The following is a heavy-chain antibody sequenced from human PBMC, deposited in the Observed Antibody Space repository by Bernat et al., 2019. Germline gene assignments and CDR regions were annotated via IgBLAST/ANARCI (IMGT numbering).Heavy chain of an antibody. V-gene: IGHV3-33*01. CDR2: IWFDGSNK. CDR3: ARAVGPFDY. Sequence: QVQLVESGGGVVQPGRSPRLSCAASGFTFSTYGMHWVRQAPGKGLDWVAVIWFDGSNKYYADSVKGRFAISRDNSKNTLYLQMNSLRAEDTAVYYCARAVGPFDYWGQGTLVTVSS. J-gene: IGHJ4*02. CDR1: GFTFSTYG. D-gene: IGHD4-23*01.